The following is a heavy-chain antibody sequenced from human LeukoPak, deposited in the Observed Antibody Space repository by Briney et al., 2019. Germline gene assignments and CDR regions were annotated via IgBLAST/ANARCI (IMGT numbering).Heavy chain of an antibody. J-gene: IGHJ3*02. D-gene: IGHD1-1*01. V-gene: IGHV3-48*03. CDR1: GFTFSSYE. CDR2: ISSSGSTI. CDR3: ARGTTDAFDI. Sequence: GGSLGLSCAASGFTFSSYEMNWVRQAPGKGLEWVSYISSSGSTIYYADSVKGRFTISRDNAKNSLYLQMNSLRVEDAGVYYCARGTTDAFDIWGQGTMVTVSS.